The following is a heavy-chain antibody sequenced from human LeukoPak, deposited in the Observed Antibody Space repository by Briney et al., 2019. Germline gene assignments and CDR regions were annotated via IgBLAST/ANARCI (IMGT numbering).Heavy chain of an antibody. V-gene: IGHV4-34*01. J-gene: IGHJ3*02. CDR3: ARAHTVTTFLSAFDI. CDR2: INHSGST. CDR1: GGSFSGYY. Sequence: SETLSLTCAVYGGSFSGYYWSWIRQPPGKGLEWIGEINHSGSTNYNPSLKSRVTISVDTSKNQFSLKLSSVTAADTAVYYCARAHTVTTFLSAFDIWGQGTMVTASS. D-gene: IGHD4-17*01.